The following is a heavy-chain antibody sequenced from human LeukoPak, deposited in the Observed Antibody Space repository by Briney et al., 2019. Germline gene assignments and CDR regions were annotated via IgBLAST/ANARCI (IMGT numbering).Heavy chain of an antibody. D-gene: IGHD5-18*01. Sequence: ASVKVSCKASGYTFTGYYMHWVRQAPGQGLEWMGWINPNSGGANYARKFQGRVTMTRDTSISTAYMELSRLRSDDTAVYYCARDVGYSYGYMDESDYWGQGTLVTVSS. V-gene: IGHV1-2*02. CDR3: ARDVGYSYGYMDESDY. CDR2: INPNSGGA. CDR1: GYTFTGYY. J-gene: IGHJ4*02.